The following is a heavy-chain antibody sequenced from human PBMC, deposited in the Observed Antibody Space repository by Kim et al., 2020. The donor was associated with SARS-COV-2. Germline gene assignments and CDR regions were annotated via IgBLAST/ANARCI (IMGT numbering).Heavy chain of an antibody. CDR3: ARGGVSYDRVGDFDI. CDR1: GFTFSSYD. J-gene: IGHJ3*02. D-gene: IGHD3-22*01. Sequence: GGSLRLSCAASGFTFSSYDMHWVRQAPGKGLEWVSAIGTAGDTYYPGPVKSRLTISSDNAKNYLHLHLISLRAGDTAVYYCARGGVSYDRVGDFDICCQG. CDR2: IGTAGDT. V-gene: IGHV3-13*01.